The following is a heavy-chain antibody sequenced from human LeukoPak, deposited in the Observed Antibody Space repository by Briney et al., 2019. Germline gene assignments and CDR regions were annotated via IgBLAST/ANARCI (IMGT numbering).Heavy chain of an antibody. CDR3: ARAGYDILTGYYYFDY. D-gene: IGHD3-9*01. V-gene: IGHV4-61*02. J-gene: IGHJ4*02. Sequence: PSETLSLTCTVSGGSISSGSYYWSWIRQPAGKGLEWIGRIYTSGSTNYNPPLKSRVTISVDTSKNQFSLKLSSVTAADTAVYYCARAGYDILTGYYYFDYWGQGTLVTVSS. CDR2: IYTSGST. CDR1: GGSISSGSYY.